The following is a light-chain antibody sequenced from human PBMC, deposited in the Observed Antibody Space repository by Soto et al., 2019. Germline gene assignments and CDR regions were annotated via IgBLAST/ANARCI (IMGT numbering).Light chain of an antibody. CDR2: EVT. V-gene: IGLV2-8*01. Sequence: ALTQPPSASGSPGQSVTISCTGTSSDVGAYKYVSWYQQYPGKAPKLMIYEVTKRPSGVPDRFSGSKSGNTASLTVSGLQAEYEADYYCTSYVGDDIWVFGGGTKVTVL. CDR3: TSYVGDDIWV. J-gene: IGLJ3*02. CDR1: SSDVGAYKY.